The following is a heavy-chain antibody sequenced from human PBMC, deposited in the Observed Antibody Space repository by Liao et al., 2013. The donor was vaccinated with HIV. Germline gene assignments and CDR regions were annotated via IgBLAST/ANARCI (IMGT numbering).Heavy chain of an antibody. V-gene: IGHV4-39*07. J-gene: IGHJ4*02. D-gene: IGHD3-16*01. CDR2: ISYSGST. CDR1: GGSITSNSYY. CDR3: ARESRDYDYVDY. Sequence: QLQLQESGPGLVKPSETLSLTCTVSGGSITSNSYYWGWIRQSPVKGLEWIGSISYSGSTYYNPSLKSRVSISIDTSKNQLSLKLRSVTAADTAVYYCARESRDYDYVDYWGQGTLVTVSS.